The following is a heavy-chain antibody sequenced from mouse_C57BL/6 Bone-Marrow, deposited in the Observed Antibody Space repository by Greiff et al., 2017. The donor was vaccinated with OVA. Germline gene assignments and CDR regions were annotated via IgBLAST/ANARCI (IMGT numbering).Heavy chain of an antibody. CDR1: GYSITSGYY. CDR2: ISYDGSN. Sequence: EVKLQESGPGLVKPSQSLSLTCSVTGYSITSGYYWNWIRQFPGNKLEWMGYISYDGSNNYNPSLKNRISITRDTSKNQFFLKLNSVTTEDTATYYCARDYLRGDYWGQGTSVTVSS. J-gene: IGHJ4*01. V-gene: IGHV3-6*01. CDR3: ARDYLRGDY.